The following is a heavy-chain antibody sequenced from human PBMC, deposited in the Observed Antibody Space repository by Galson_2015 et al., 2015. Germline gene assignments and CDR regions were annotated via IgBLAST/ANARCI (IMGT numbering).Heavy chain of an antibody. CDR2: ISWNSGSI. CDR1: GFTFDDYA. V-gene: IGHV3-9*01. D-gene: IGHD4-17*01. J-gene: IGHJ3*01. Sequence: SLRLSCAASGFTFDDYAMHWVRHAPGKGLEWVSSISWNSGSIGYADSVKGRFTISRDNAKNSLYLQMNSLRAEDTALYHCVRRVTTTDAFDVWGQGTVVTVSS. CDR3: VRRVTTTDAFDV.